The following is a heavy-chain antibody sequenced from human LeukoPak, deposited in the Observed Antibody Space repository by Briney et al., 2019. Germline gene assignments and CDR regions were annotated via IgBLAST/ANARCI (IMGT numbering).Heavy chain of an antibody. CDR3: AKAYNSFTYYYDSSGYYYCDY. J-gene: IGHJ4*02. CDR1: GFTVSSNY. V-gene: IGHV3-53*01. D-gene: IGHD3-22*01. CDR2: IYSGGST. Sequence: PGGSLRLSCAASGFTVSSNYMSWVRQAPGKGLEWVSVIYSGGSTYYADSVKGRFTISRDNSKNTLYLQMNSLRAEDTAVYYCAKAYNSFTYYYDSSGYYYCDYWGQGTLVTVSS.